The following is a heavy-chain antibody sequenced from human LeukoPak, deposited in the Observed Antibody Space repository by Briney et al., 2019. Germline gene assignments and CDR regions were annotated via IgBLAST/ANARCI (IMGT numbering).Heavy chain of an antibody. CDR1: GYTLTSYG. D-gene: IGHD5-18*01. Sequence: ASVKVSCKASGYTLTSYGISWVRQAPGQGLEWMGWISAYNGNTNYAQKLQGRVTMTTDTSTSTAYMELRSLRSDDTAVYYCARFRFVDTAMVTPKYYFDYWGQGTLVTVSS. V-gene: IGHV1-18*04. CDR3: ARFRFVDTAMVTPKYYFDY. CDR2: ISAYNGNT. J-gene: IGHJ4*02.